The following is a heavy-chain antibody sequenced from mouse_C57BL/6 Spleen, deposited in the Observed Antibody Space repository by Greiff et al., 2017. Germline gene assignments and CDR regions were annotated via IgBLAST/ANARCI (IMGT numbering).Heavy chain of an antibody. Sequence: VQLQQSGPELVKPGASVKISCKASGYSFTDYNMNWVKQSNGKSLEWIGVINPNYGTTSYNQKFKGKATLTVDQSSSTAYRQLNSLTSEDSAVYYCARQATVVATDYAMDYWGQGTSVTVSS. V-gene: IGHV1-39*01. CDR2: INPNYGTT. J-gene: IGHJ4*01. D-gene: IGHD1-1*01. CDR3: ARQATVVATDYAMDY. CDR1: GYSFTDYN.